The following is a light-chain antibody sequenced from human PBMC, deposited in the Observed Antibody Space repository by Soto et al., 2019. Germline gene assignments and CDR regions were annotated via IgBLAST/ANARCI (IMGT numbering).Light chain of an antibody. J-gene: IGKJ4*01. CDR2: AAS. V-gene: IGKV1-39*01. Sequence: DIQMTQSPSSLSASVGDRVTIACRASLSISSYLSWYQLKPGKAPKLLIYAASSLQSGVPSRFSGSGSGTDFTLTISSLQPEDFATYYCQQSYSTLLTFGGGTKVEIK. CDR3: QQSYSTLLT. CDR1: LSISSY.